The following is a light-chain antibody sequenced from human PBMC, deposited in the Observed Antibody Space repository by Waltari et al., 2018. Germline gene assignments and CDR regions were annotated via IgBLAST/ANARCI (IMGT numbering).Light chain of an antibody. V-gene: IGKV2-30*02. Sequence: DVVMTQSPLSLLVTLGQPASISCRSIQSLVHSDGNTYLYWFQHRPGQSPRRLIYKAYNRDGGIPDRFSGSGSGADFTLKISRVEAEDVGVYYCMQGTHWPYTFGQGTKLET. CDR3: MQGTHWPYT. CDR2: KAY. CDR1: QSLVHSDGNTY. J-gene: IGKJ2*01.